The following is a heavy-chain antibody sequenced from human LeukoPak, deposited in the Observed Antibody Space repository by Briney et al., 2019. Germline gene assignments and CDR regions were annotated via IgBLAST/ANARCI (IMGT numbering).Heavy chain of an antibody. V-gene: IGHV4-4*07. Sequence: SETLSLTCTVSGGSISSYYWSWTRQPAGKGLEWIGRIYTSGSTNYNPSLKSRVTISVDKSKNQFSLKLSSVTAADTAVYYCARVSYYYDSSGYCFDYWGQGTLVTVSS. J-gene: IGHJ4*02. CDR1: GGSISSYY. D-gene: IGHD3-22*01. CDR3: ARVSYYYDSSGYCFDY. CDR2: IYTSGST.